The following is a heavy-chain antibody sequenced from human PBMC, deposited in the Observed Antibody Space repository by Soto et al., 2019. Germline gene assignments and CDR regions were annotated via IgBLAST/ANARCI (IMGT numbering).Heavy chain of an antibody. V-gene: IGHV3-33*01. CDR1: GFSFSDYG. D-gene: IGHD2-15*01. Sequence: QVQLVESGGGVVQPGRSLRLSCAASGFSFSDYGIHWVRQAPGKGLEWVAIIWDDGNNKYYADSVKGRFTISRDNSKNMLYLQMNNLRADDTAVYYCARGCSGRACYHMDVWGKGTTVTVSS. J-gene: IGHJ6*03. CDR2: IWDDGNNK. CDR3: ARGCSGRACYHMDV.